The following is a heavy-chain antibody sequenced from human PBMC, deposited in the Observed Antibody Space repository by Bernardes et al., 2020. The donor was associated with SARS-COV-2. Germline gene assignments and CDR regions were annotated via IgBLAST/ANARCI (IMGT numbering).Heavy chain of an antibody. CDR1: GFTFSSYS. J-gene: IGHJ3*02. V-gene: IGHV3-21*01. CDR3: ARDIGAKIPSSSWSGVGDAFDI. Sequence: GGSLRLSCAASGFTFSSYSMNWVRQAPGKGLEWVSSISSSSSYIYYADSVKGRFTISRDNAKNSLYLQMNSLRAEDTAVYYCARDIGAKIPSSSWSGVGDAFDIWGQGTMVTVSS. D-gene: IGHD6-13*01. CDR2: ISSSSSYI.